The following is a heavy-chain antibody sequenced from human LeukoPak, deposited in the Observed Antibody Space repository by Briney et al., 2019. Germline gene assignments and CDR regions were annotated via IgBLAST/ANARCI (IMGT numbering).Heavy chain of an antibody. J-gene: IGHJ4*02. CDR3: ARKGGDSSGWFTRIDYFDY. V-gene: IGHV1-2*02. D-gene: IGHD6-19*01. CDR2: INPNRGGT. Sequence: ASVKVSCKASGYTFTGYDMHWVRQAPGQGLEWMGWINPNRGGTNYAQKFQGRVTMTRDTSIRTAYMELSRLRYDDTAVYYCARKGGDSSGWFTRIDYFDYWGQGTLVIVSS. CDR1: GYTFTGYD.